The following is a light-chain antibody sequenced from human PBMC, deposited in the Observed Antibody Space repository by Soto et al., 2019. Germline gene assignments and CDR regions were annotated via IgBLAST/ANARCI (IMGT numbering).Light chain of an antibody. CDR2: AAF. CDR3: QQDNSCPLI. CDR1: ESVGNG. J-gene: IGKJ4*01. V-gene: IGKV1D-12*01. Sequence: QISRSQSSLSASVGDRITLPCLANESVGNGLAWYQQKPGNAPKLLIYAAFTWQSGVPSRFSGSRSGTVFSLTVSSLQPEDFATYYCQQDNSCPLIFGGGTKVDIK.